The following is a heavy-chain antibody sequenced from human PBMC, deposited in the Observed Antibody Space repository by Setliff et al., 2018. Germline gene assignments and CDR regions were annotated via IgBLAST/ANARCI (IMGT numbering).Heavy chain of an antibody. J-gene: IGHJ4*02. D-gene: IGHD6-19*01. V-gene: IGHV4-4*08. Sequence: TSETLSLTCTVSGGSISSYYWSWIRQPPGKGLEWIGYIYTSGSTNYNPSLKSRVTISVDTSKNQFSLKLSSVTAADTAVYYCATKAVAGTGGQGTLVTVSS. CDR2: IYTSGST. CDR3: ATKAVAGT. CDR1: GGSISSYY.